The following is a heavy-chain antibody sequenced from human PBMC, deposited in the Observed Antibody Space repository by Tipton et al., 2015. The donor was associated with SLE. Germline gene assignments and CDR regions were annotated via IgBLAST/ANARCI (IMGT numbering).Heavy chain of an antibody. Sequence: SLRLSCAASGFTFSSYGMHWVRQAPGKGLEWVAVIWYDGSNKYYADSVKGRFTISRDNSKNTLYLQMNSLRAEDTAVYYCAKDSRIGSGSYYVDYWGQGTLVTVSS. CDR3: AKDSRIGSGSYYVDY. J-gene: IGHJ4*02. CDR2: IWYDGSNK. D-gene: IGHD1-26*01. CDR1: GFTFSSYG. V-gene: IGHV3-33*06.